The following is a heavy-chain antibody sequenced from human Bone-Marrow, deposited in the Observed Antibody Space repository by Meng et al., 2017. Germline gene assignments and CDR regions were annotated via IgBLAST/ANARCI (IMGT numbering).Heavy chain of an antibody. V-gene: IGHV4-34*01. J-gene: IGHJ4*02. Sequence: QGRLQQWGAGLFKPSETLSLTCVVSGGSFSDYYWSWIRQPPGKGLEWIGEINHSGSTNYNPSLESRATISVDTSQNNLSLKLSSVTAADSAVYYCARGPTTMAHDFDYWGQGTLVTVSS. D-gene: IGHD4-11*01. CDR3: ARGPTTMAHDFDY. CDR2: INHSGST. CDR1: GGSFSDYY.